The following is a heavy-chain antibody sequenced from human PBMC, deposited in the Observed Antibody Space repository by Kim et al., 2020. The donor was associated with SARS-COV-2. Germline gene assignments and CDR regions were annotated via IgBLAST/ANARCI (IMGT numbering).Heavy chain of an antibody. V-gene: IGHV3-23*01. CDR2: ISGSGGST. Sequence: GGSLRLSCAASGFTFSSYAMSLVRQAPGKGLEWVSAISGSGGSTYYADSVKGRFTISRDNSKNTLYLQMNSLRAEDTAVYYCAKAENWGSSTGYWGQGTLVTVSS. CDR1: GFTFSSYA. J-gene: IGHJ4*02. CDR3: AKAENWGSSTGY. D-gene: IGHD7-27*01.